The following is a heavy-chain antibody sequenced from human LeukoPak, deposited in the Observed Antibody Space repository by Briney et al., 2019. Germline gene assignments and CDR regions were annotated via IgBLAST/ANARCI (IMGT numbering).Heavy chain of an antibody. V-gene: IGHV3-48*04. J-gene: IGHJ4*02. CDR2: ISSSGSTI. CDR3: AKRYCTSTNCYAFDD. D-gene: IGHD2-2*01. Sequence: GGSLRLSCSASGFTFSTYSMNWVRQAPGKGLEWVSSISSSGSTIFYADSVKGRFTISRDNAKNSLYLQMNSLRAEDTAVYFCAKRYCTSTNCYAFDDWGQGTLLTVSS. CDR1: GFTFSTYS.